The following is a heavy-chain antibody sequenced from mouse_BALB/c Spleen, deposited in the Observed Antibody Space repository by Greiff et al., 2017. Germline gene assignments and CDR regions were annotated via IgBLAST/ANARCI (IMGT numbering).Heavy chain of an antibody. CDR1: GYTFTDYE. V-gene: IGHV1-15*01. Sequence: QVQLQQSGAELVRPGASVTLSCKASGYTFTDYEMHWVKQTPVHGLEWIGAIDPETGGTAYNQKFKGKATLTADKSSSTAYMELRSLTSEDSAVYYCTRSYYGSSYDWYFDVWGAGTTVTVAS. J-gene: IGHJ1*01. CDR3: TRSYYGSSYDWYFDV. CDR2: IDPETGGT. D-gene: IGHD1-1*01.